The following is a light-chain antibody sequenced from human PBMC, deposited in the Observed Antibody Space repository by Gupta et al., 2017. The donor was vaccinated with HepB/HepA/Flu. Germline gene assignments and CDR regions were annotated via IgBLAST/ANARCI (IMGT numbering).Light chain of an antibody. CDR3: QQNYNHL. CDR2: GAY. Sequence: PGERVTLSCRASQSVSSSYLTWEQQKPGQAPRLLIYGAYTRATSIPARFSGSGAGPDFTLTSSSLQNEDFDGYDCQQNYNHLFGHGTKVDIK. V-gene: IGKV3-7*04. CDR1: QSVSSSY. J-gene: IGKJ3*01.